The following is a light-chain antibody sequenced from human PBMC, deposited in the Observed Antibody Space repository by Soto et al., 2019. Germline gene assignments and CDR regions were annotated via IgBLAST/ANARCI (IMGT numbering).Light chain of an antibody. CDR2: DVS. V-gene: IGLV2-14*01. J-gene: IGLJ2*01. Sequence: QSALTQSASVSGSPGQSITISCTGTSSDVGGYNYVSWYQQHPGKAPKLMIYDVSNRPSGVSNRFSGSKSGNTASLTISGLQAEDEADYYCSSYTISSTLVVFGGGTKLTVL. CDR3: SSYTISSTLVV. CDR1: SSDVGGYNY.